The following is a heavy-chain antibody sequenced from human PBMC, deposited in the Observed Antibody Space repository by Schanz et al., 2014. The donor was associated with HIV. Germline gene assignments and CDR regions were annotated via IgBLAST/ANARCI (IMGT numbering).Heavy chain of an antibody. CDR3: AKGLTIWLQPPFDY. V-gene: IGHV3-23*01. Sequence: EVQLLDSGGGLVQPGGSLRLSCVASGFTFNNYAMTWVRQAPGKGLEWVSSITESGGRTYYADSVNGRFTISRDNSKNTLYLQMTTLRTEDTAVYYCAKGLTIWLQPPFDYWGQGTLVTVSS. CDR2: ITESGGRT. CDR1: GFTFNNYA. J-gene: IGHJ4*02. D-gene: IGHD5-12*01.